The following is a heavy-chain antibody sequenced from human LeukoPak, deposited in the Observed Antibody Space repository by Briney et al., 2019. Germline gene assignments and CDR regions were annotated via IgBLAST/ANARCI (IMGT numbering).Heavy chain of an antibody. D-gene: IGHD3-10*01. Sequence: GGSLRLSCAASGFTFSSYSMNWVRQAPGKGLEWVSSISSSSSYIYYADSVKGRFTISRDNAKNSLYLQMNSLRAEDTAVYYCARDRVDYYYYYYMDVWGKGTTVTVSS. CDR2: ISSSSSYI. CDR3: ARDRVDYYYYYYMDV. J-gene: IGHJ6*03. CDR1: GFTFSSYS. V-gene: IGHV3-21*01.